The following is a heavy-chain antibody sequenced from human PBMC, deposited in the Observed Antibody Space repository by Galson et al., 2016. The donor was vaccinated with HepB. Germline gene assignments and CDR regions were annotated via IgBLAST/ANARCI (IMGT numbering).Heavy chain of an antibody. D-gene: IGHD3-10*01. Sequence: SLRHSCAASEFTINDYVMHWVRQVPSRGLEWVSLIGLDGTATYYADSVKGRFTISRDISKNSLYLQMNTLRPEDTALYYCVPSSFDYWGRGPLVTVSS. CDR1: EFTINDYV. CDR3: VPSSFDY. V-gene: IGHV3-43*01. CDR2: IGLDGTAT. J-gene: IGHJ4*02.